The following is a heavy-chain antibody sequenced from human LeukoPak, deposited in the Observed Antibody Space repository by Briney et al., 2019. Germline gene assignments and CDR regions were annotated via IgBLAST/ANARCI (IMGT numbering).Heavy chain of an antibody. Sequence: PETLSLTCTVSGGSISSYYWSWIRQPPGKGLEWIGRIYTSGSTYYNPSLKSRVTISVDTSKNQFSLKLTSVTAADTAVYYCARTRLIAAAGPFDYWGQGTLVTVSS. CDR1: GGSISSYY. D-gene: IGHD6-13*01. J-gene: IGHJ4*02. CDR2: IYTSGST. CDR3: ARTRLIAAAGPFDY. V-gene: IGHV4-4*07.